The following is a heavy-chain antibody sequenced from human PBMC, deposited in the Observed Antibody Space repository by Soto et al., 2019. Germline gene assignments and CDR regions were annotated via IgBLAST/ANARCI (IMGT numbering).Heavy chain of an antibody. V-gene: IGHV4-31*03. D-gene: IGHD2-15*01. CDR3: ARDPEGYCSGGSCYGTGVYDY. CDR1: GGSISSGGYY. J-gene: IGHJ4*02. Sequence: TSETLSLTCTVSGGSISSGGYYWSWIRQHPGKGLEWIGYIYYSGSTYYNPSLKSRVTISVDTSKNQFSLKLSSVTAADTAVYYCARDPEGYCSGGSCYGTGVYDYWGQGTLVTVSS. CDR2: IYYSGST.